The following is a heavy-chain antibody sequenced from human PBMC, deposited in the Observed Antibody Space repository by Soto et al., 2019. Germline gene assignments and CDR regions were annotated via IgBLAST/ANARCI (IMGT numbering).Heavy chain of an antibody. D-gene: IGHD3-10*01. CDR3: AILQRRYYYGSGIIDY. CDR1: GGSISSSSYY. Sequence: QLQLQESGPGLVKPSETLSLTCTVSGGSISSSSYYWGWIRQPPGKGLERIGSIYYSGSTYYNPSLKSRVTISVDTSKNQFSLKLSSVTAADTAVYYCAILQRRYYYGSGIIDYWGQGTLVTVSS. J-gene: IGHJ4*02. CDR2: IYYSGST. V-gene: IGHV4-39*01.